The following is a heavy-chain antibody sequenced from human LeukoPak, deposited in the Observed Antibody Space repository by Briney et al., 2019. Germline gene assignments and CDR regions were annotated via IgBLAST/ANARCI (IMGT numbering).Heavy chain of an antibody. J-gene: IGHJ3*02. D-gene: IGHD3-10*01. CDR2: IYHSGST. V-gene: IGHV4-4*02. Sequence: SGTLSLTCAVSGGSISSSNWWSWVRQPPGKGLEWIGEIYHSGSTNYNPSLKSRVTISVDKSKNQFSLKLSSVTAADTAVYYCARAARLLWFGELTTFDIWGQGTMVTVSS. CDR1: GGSISSSNW. CDR3: ARAARLLWFGELTTFDI.